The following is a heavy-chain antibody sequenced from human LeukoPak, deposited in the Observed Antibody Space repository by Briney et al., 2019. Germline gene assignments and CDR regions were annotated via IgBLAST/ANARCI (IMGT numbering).Heavy chain of an antibody. D-gene: IGHD3-22*01. CDR1: GFTFSDSY. CDR3: APNRPVTMML. Sequence: PGGSLRLSCAASGFTFSDSYMSWIRQAPGKGLEWVSYIRSSGSTVYYADSVKGRFTISRDNAKNSLYLQMNSLRAEDTAVYYCAPNRPVTMMLWGQGTLVTVSS. CDR2: IRSSGSTV. J-gene: IGHJ4*02. V-gene: IGHV3-11*04.